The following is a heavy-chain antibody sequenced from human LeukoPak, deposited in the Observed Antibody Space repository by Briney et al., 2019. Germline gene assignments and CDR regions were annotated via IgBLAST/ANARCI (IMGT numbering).Heavy chain of an antibody. CDR2: IYYSGST. V-gene: IGHV4-59*01. CDR1: GGSISSYY. D-gene: IGHD2-21*01. J-gene: IGHJ4*02. CDR3: ARTGNCGGNSCYLNPIDS. Sequence: SETLSLTCTVSGGSISSYYWSSLRQPPGKGLEWMGYIYYSGSTNYNPSLKSRVTISVDTSKNQLSLDLSSVTAADTAVYYCARTGNCGGNSCYLNPIDSWGQGTLVTVSS.